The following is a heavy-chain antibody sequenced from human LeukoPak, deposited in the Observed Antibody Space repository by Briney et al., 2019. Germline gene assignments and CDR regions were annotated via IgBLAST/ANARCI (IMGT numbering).Heavy chain of an antibody. CDR2: INHSGST. Sequence: SETLSLTCAVYGGSFSGYYWSWIRKPPRKGLELIGEINHSGSTNYNPSLKSRVTISVDTSKNQFSLKLSSVTAADTAVYYCARPAVGLTDSSGYISGTYFQHWGQGTLVTVSS. D-gene: IGHD3-22*01. CDR3: ARPAVGLTDSSGYISGTYFQH. V-gene: IGHV4-34*01. CDR1: GGSFSGYY. J-gene: IGHJ1*01.